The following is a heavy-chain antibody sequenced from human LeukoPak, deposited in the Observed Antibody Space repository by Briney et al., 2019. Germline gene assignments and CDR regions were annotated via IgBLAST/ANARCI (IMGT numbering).Heavy chain of an antibody. V-gene: IGHV3-64*01. CDR3: ARAGYGSGSYLTYGMDV. Sequence: GESLKISCRGSGYSFTSYWIGWLRQAPGKGLEYVSAISSNGGSTYYANSVKGRFTISRDNSKNTLYLQMGSLRAEDMAVYYCARAGYGSGSYLTYGMDVWGQGTTVTVSS. CDR2: ISSNGGST. J-gene: IGHJ6*02. CDR1: GYSFTSYW. D-gene: IGHD3-10*01.